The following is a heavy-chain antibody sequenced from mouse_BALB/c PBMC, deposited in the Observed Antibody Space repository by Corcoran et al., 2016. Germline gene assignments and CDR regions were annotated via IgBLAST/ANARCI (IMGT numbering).Heavy chain of an antibody. V-gene: IGHV1-18*01. CDR2: INPRSGGT. Sequence: EVLLQQSGPELVKPGASVKIPCKASGYTSTDYNMDWVKQSHGKSLEWIGDINPRSGGTIYNQTFKGKATLTIDKSSSTAYMELRSLTSEDTAVYYCARWGITTFDYWGQGTTHSVSS. CDR1: GYTSTDYN. J-gene: IGHJ2*01. D-gene: IGHD1-1*01. CDR3: ARWGITTFDY.